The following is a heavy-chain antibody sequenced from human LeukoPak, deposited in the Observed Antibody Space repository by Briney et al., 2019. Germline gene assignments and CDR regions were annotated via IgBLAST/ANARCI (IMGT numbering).Heavy chain of an antibody. CDR1: GYTFTSYG. CDR3: ARDLGVLTGTFFDF. J-gene: IGHJ4*02. D-gene: IGHD3-9*01. V-gene: IGHV1-18*01. Sequence: SVKVSCKASGYTFTSYGISWMRQAPGQGLQWMGWISDYNGNTNYALNTNYAQKFQGRVTLTTDTSTSTAYLELRSLRSDDTAIYYCARDLGVLTGTFFDFWGQGTLVTVSS. CDR2: ISDYNGNTNYALNT.